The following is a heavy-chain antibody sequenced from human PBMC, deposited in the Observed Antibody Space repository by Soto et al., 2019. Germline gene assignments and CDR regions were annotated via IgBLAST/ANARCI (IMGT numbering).Heavy chain of an antibody. Sequence: SETLSLTCAVYGGSFSGYYWSWIRQPPGKGLEWIGEINHSGSTNYNPSLKSRVTISVDTSKNQFSLKLSSVTAADTAVYYCARGGTYYDFWSGYYRRGDYYYYYGMDVWGQGTTVTVSS. CDR2: INHSGST. J-gene: IGHJ6*02. D-gene: IGHD3-3*01. V-gene: IGHV4-34*01. CDR3: ARGGTYYDFWSGYYRRGDYYYYYGMDV. CDR1: GGSFSGYY.